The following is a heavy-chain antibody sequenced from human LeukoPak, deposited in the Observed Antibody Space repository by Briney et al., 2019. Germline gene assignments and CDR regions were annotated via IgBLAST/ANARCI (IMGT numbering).Heavy chain of an antibody. Sequence: SETLSLTCTVSGGSISSGDYYWSWIRQPPGKGLEWIGYIYYSGSTYYNPSLKSRVTISVDTSKNQFSLKLSSVIAADTAVYYCARVNELSYYFDYWGQGTLVTVSS. CDR1: GGSISSGDYY. CDR2: IYYSGST. CDR3: ARVNELSYYFDY. V-gene: IGHV4-30-4*01. J-gene: IGHJ4*02. D-gene: IGHD3-16*02.